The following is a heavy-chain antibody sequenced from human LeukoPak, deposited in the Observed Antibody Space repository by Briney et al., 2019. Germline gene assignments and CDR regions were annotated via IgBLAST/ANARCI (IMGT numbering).Heavy chain of an antibody. D-gene: IGHD3-10*01. CDR3: ARGPYYYGSGSYQKIINWFDP. V-gene: IGHV3-73*01. CDR1: GFTFSGSA. Sequence: GGSLRLSCAASGFTFSGSALHWVRQASGKGLEWVGRIRSTANGYATAYAASVKGRFTISRDDSKNTAYLQMDSLKTEDTAVYYCARGPYYYGSGSYQKIINWFDPWGQGTLVTVSS. J-gene: IGHJ5*02. CDR2: IRSTANGYAT.